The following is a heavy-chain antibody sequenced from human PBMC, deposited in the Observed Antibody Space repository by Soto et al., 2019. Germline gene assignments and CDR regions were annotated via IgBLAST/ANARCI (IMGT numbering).Heavy chain of an antibody. J-gene: IGHJ3*01. V-gene: IGHV3-74*01. CDR1: GFTFSYYW. CDR2: IHSDGSST. Sequence: EVQLVESGGGLVRPGGSLRLSCAASGFTFSYYWMHWVRQAPGKGLVWVSRIHSDGSSTTYADFVKGRFISSRDNARNTVDLQTYSVRVEDTAVYYCARGDRGAFDLWGQGTVVTVSS. CDR3: ARGDRGAFDL. D-gene: IGHD1-26*01.